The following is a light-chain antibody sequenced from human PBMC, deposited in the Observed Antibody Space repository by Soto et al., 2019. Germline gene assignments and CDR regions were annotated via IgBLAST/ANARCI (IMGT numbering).Light chain of an antibody. V-gene: IGKV3-20*01. CDR1: QSVSSSY. CDR2: GAS. CDR3: QQYHPSPLT. Sequence: EIALTQHPCTLHFSPVDTATFYLSASQSVSSSYIAWYQQKRGQAPRRLIYGASIRATGIPDRFSGSGSGTDFTLTISRLEPEDFALYYCQQYHPSPLTFGQGTKVDI. J-gene: IGKJ1*01.